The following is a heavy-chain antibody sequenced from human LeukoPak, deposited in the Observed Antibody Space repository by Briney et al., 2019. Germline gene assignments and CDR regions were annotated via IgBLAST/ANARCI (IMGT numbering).Heavy chain of an antibody. CDR1: GYTFTDYY. Sequence: ASVKVSCKASGYTFTDYYMHWVRQAPGQGLEWMGWINPNSGGTNYAQKFQGRVTMTTDTSISTAYMEVSRLRSEDTAVYYCASTRRDGYNGGYYFDYWGQGTLVTVSS. CDR3: ASTRRDGYNGGYYFDY. CDR2: INPNSGGT. V-gene: IGHV1-2*02. D-gene: IGHD5-24*01. J-gene: IGHJ4*02.